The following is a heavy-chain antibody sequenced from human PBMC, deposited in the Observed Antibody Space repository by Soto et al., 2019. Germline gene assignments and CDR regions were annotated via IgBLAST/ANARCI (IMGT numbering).Heavy chain of an antibody. J-gene: IGHJ4*02. CDR1: GGSISSSNW. V-gene: IGHV4-4*02. CDR2: IYHSGST. D-gene: IGHD2-15*01. Sequence: QVQLQESGPGLVKPSGTLSLTCAVSGGSISSSNWWSWVRQPPGKGLEWIGEIYHSGSTNYNPSLKGRVNLSGDKSKNQCSLKLSPVTAADTAVYYCAGGSYCSGGRCYSTQDYWGQGTLVTVSS. CDR3: AGGSYCSGGRCYSTQDY.